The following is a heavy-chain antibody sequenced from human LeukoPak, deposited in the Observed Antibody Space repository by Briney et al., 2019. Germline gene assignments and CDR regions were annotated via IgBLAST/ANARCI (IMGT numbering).Heavy chain of an antibody. D-gene: IGHD6-13*01. J-gene: IGHJ4*02. CDR2: ISYSGGST. V-gene: IGHV3-23*01. Sequence: GGSLRLSCAASGLTFSTYAMSWVRQAPGKGLEWVSTISYSGGSTYYADSVKGRFTISRDNSKNTLYLQLNSLRAEDTAIYYCAKDRGGGAAAELDSWGQGTLVAVSS. CDR3: AKDRGGGAAAELDS. CDR1: GLTFSTYA.